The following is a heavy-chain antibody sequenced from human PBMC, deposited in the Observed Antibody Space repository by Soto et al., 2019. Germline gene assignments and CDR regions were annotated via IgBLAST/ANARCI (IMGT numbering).Heavy chain of an antibody. J-gene: IGHJ4*02. CDR1: GFTFSSYW. CDR3: ARVPTGKYGVWNY. Sequence: GGSLRLSCAASGFTFSSYWMHWVRQAPGKGLVWVSRINPGGSIAAYADSVKGRFTISRDNAKNTLYLQMNSLRGDDTAVYYCARVPTGKYGVWNYWGQGTLVTVSS. V-gene: IGHV3-74*01. D-gene: IGHD2-8*01. CDR2: INPGGSIA.